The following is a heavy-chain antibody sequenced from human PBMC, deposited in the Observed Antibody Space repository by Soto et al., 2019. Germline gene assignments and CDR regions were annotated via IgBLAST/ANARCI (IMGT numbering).Heavy chain of an antibody. CDR2: IYTSGST. V-gene: IGHV4-4*07. D-gene: IGHD6-6*01. Sequence: PSETLSLTCTVSGGSISIYYWSWIRHPAGKGLEWIGRIYTSGSTYYNPSLKSRVTISVDTSKNQFSLKLSSVTAADTAVYYCARPRRGSSSAGYDYWGQGTLVTVSS. CDR1: GGSISIYY. J-gene: IGHJ4*02. CDR3: ARPRRGSSSAGYDY.